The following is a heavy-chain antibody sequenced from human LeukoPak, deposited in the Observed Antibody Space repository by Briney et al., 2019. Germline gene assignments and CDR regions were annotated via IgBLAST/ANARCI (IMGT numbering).Heavy chain of an antibody. Sequence: PGGSLRLSCAASGFTFSSYWMSWVRQAPGKGLEWVANIMQDGSEKYYVDSVKGRFTISRDNAKNSLYLQMNSLRAEDTAVYYCAKGPYYYDSSGYSRRWFDPWGQGTLVTVSS. CDR1: GFTFSSYW. CDR2: IMQDGSEK. D-gene: IGHD3-22*01. V-gene: IGHV3-7*03. J-gene: IGHJ5*02. CDR3: AKGPYYYDSSGYSRRWFDP.